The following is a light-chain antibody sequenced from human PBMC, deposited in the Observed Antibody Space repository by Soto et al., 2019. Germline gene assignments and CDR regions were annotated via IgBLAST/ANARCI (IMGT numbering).Light chain of an antibody. Sequence: DIQMTQSPSSLSASVGDRVTITCRASQTISTSLNGYQKRPGTPPTLLIRGAFSLQRGVPSRYGGSRSGTDFKLTIDSLQPEDVATSYCQQTYRLPPTFGEGTKVDI. J-gene: IGKJ4*01. CDR3: QQTYRLPPT. CDR1: QTISTS. V-gene: IGKV1-39*01. CDR2: GAF.